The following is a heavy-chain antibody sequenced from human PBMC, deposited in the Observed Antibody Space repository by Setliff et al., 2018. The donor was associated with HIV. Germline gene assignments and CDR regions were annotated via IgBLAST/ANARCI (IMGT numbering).Heavy chain of an antibody. CDR2: VYYSGNT. CDR3: ARGGASSKYFDS. Sequence: SETLSLTCTVSGGSISSHYWSWIRQPPGKGLEWIGNVYYSGNTNYNPSLKSRVTISIDTSKNQFSLNLTSVTAADTAVYYCARGGASSKYFDSWGQGTLVTVSS. J-gene: IGHJ4*02. CDR1: GGSISSHY. D-gene: IGHD2-15*01. V-gene: IGHV4-59*08.